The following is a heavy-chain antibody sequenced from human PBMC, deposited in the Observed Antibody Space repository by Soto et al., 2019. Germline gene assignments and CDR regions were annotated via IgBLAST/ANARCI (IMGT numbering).Heavy chain of an antibody. CDR3: VFLPFGANSDL. V-gene: IGHV3-30*03. CDR2: ISYDGSNK. Sequence: GGDLRLSYTASGLTFRPYGMHWVRLAPDKRLEWVAVISYDGSNKYYADSVKGRFTISRENSKNTLYLQMNSRRAEDTALYYFVFLPFGANSDL. CDR1: GLTFRPYG. D-gene: IGHD3-10*01. J-gene: IGHJ2*01.